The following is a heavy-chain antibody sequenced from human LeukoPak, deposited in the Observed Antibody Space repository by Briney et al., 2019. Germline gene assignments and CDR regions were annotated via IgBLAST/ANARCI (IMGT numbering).Heavy chain of an antibody. J-gene: IGHJ4*02. CDR2: IKSKTDGGTT. CDR3: TTVFLDWLLSHHDRY. CDR1: GFTFDDYG. Sequence: GGSLRLSCAASGFTFDDYGMSWVRQAPGKGLEWVGRIKSKTDGGTTDYAAPVKGRFTISRDDSKNTLYLQMNSLKTEDTAVYYCTTVFLDWLLSHHDRYWGQGTLVTVSS. D-gene: IGHD3-9*01. V-gene: IGHV3-15*01.